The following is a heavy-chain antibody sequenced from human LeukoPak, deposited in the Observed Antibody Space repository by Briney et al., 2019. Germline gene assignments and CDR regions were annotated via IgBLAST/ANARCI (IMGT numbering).Heavy chain of an antibody. D-gene: IGHD6-19*01. CDR1: GFTFSSSA. Sequence: GGSLRLSCGASGFTFSSSAMIWVRQAPGKGLEWVSTLSGSGITTYYADSVKGRFTISRDNSKNTLYLQMNSLRAEDTAVYYCAKGIYSSGWSYFDYWGHGTPVTVSS. CDR2: LSGSGITT. CDR3: AKGIYSSGWSYFDY. J-gene: IGHJ4*01. V-gene: IGHV3-23*01.